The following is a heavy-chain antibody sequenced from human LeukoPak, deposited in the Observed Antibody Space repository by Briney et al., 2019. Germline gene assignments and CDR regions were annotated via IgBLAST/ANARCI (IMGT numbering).Heavy chain of an antibody. J-gene: IGHJ2*01. CDR1: GGSISSYY. V-gene: IGHV4-4*07. CDR3: ARDPIAVAGTWYFDL. CDR2: IYTSGGT. D-gene: IGHD6-19*01. Sequence: PXXTLSXTCTVSGGSISSYYWSWIRQPVGKGLEWVGRIYTSGGTNYNPSLKSRVTMSVDTSKNHFSLKLRSVTAADTAVYYCARDPIAVAGTWYFDLWGRGTLVTVSS.